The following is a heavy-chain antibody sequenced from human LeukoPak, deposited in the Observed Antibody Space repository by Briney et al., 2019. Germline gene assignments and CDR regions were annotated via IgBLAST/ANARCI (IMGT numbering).Heavy chain of an antibody. J-gene: IGHJ3*02. CDR1: GGSISSYY. V-gene: IGHV4-59*01. CDR2: IYYSGST. D-gene: IGHD2-2*01. Sequence: SETLSLTCTVSGGSISSYYWSWIRQPPGKGRECIGYIYYSGSTNYNPPLKSRVTISVDTSKNQFSLKLSSVTAADTAVYYCARADIVVVPAAGPAFDIWGQGTMVTVSS. CDR3: ARADIVVVPAAGPAFDI.